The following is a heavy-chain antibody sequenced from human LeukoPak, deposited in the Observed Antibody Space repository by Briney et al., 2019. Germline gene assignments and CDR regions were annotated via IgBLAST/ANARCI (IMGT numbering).Heavy chain of an antibody. CDR2: ISGSGDST. CDR1: GFTVSSNY. Sequence: GGSLRLSCAASGFTVSSNYMSWVRQAPGKGLEWVSAISGSGDSTYYADSVKGRFTISRDKSKNTLYLQMNSLRAEDTAVYYCAKDQTRLTATFYYYYGMDVWGQGTTVTVSS. CDR3: AKDQTRLTATFYYYYGMDV. J-gene: IGHJ6*02. D-gene: IGHD2-21*02. V-gene: IGHV3-23*01.